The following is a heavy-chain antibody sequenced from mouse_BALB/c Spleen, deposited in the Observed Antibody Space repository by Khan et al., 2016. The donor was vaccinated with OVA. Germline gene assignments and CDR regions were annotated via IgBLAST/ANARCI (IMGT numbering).Heavy chain of an antibody. CDR2: IYPGSGSP. Sequence: LQQPGSELVSPGASVKLSCKTSGYTFSTYWMHWVKQRPGQGLKWIGNIYPGSGSPNYDEKFKSKATLTVDTSSTTAYMQLSSLTSEDSAVYYCTSGTTAPYDMDDWGQGTSVTVSS. CDR1: GYTFSTYW. CDR3: TSGTTAPYDMDD. V-gene: IGHV1S22*01. D-gene: IGHD1-2*01. J-gene: IGHJ4*01.